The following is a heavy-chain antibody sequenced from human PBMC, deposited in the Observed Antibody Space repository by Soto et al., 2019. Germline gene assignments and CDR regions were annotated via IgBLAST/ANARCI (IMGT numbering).Heavy chain of an antibody. D-gene: IGHD4-17*01. J-gene: IGHJ4*02. CDR2: IYNSGST. CDR3: AYGDSRGPFDS. CDR1: GGSISSYY. Sequence: SETLSLTCTVSGGSISSYYWSWIRQPPGKGLEWIGYIYNSGSTDYNPSLKSRVTISVDTSKNQFSLKLSSVTAADTAVYYCAYGDSRGPFDSWGQGTLVTVSS. V-gene: IGHV4-59*01.